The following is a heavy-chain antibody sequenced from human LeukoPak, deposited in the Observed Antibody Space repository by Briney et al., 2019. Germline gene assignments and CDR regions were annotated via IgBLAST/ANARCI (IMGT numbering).Heavy chain of an antibody. Sequence: ASVKVSCKASGYTFTTYGSTWVRPAPGQGLAWMGWISAYNGNTNYARKLQGRVTMTTDTSTSTAYMELRSLRSDDTAVYYCARVWGYYYDSSGYSDFDYWGQGTLVTVSS. V-gene: IGHV1-18*01. CDR3: ARVWGYYYDSSGYSDFDY. D-gene: IGHD3-22*01. CDR2: ISAYNGNT. CDR1: GYTFTTYG. J-gene: IGHJ4*02.